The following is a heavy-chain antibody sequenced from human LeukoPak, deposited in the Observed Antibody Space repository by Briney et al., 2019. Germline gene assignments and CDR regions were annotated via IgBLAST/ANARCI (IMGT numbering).Heavy chain of an antibody. D-gene: IGHD6-6*01. CDR1: GYTFTSYG. CDR3: ARDPTRYSSSSARDAFDI. V-gene: IGHV1-18*01. CDR2: ISAYNGNT. Sequence: ASVKVSCKASGYTFTSYGISWVRQAPGQGLEWMGWISAYNGNTNYAQKLQGRVTMTIDTSTSTAYMELRSLRSDDTAVYYCARDPTRYSSSSARDAFDIWGQGTMVTVSS. J-gene: IGHJ3*02.